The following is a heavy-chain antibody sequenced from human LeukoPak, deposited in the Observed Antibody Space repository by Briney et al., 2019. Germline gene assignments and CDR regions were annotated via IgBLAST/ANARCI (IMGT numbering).Heavy chain of an antibody. CDR3: ARGGRGLQYNWFDP. CDR1: GGTFSSYA. CDR2: IIPIFGTA. D-gene: IGHD3-10*01. J-gene: IGHJ5*02. V-gene: IGHV1-69*13. Sequence: ASVKVSCKASGGTFSSYAISWVRQAPGQGLEWMGGIIPIFGTANYAQKFQGRVTITADESTSTAYMELSRLSSDDTAVYYCARGGRGLQYNWFDPWGQGTLVTVSS.